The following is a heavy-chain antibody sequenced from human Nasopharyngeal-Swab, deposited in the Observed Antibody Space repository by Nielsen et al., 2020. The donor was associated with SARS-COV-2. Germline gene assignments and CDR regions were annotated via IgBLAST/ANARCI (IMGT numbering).Heavy chain of an antibody. CDR3: ARHKPKNLVQLWSYFFDH. V-gene: IGHV4-39*01. J-gene: IGHJ4*02. CDR2: TFFSGNT. D-gene: IGHD1-1*01. Sequence: SETLSLTCTIPRDTITSYNYFSAWIRQPTGKGLEWIATTFFSGNTYYNPSLKSRVTLSVDTSKNQFSLRLNSLTAADTAMYYYARHKPKNLVQLWSYFFDHWGQGAQVTVSS. CDR1: RDTITSYNYF.